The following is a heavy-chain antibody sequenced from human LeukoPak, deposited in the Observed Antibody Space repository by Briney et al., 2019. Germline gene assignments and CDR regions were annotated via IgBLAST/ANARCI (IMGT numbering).Heavy chain of an antibody. CDR2: IYHSGST. V-gene: IGHV4-30-2*01. D-gene: IGHD2-2*01. CDR1: GGSISSGGYY. J-gene: IGHJ5*02. CDR3: ARNSRYCSSTSCYNWFDP. Sequence: PSETLSLTCTVSGGSISSGGYYWSWIRQPPGKGLEWIGYIYHSGSTYYNPSLKSRVTISVDRSKNQFSLKLSSVTAADTAVYYCARNSRYCSSTSCYNWFDPWGQGTLVTVSS.